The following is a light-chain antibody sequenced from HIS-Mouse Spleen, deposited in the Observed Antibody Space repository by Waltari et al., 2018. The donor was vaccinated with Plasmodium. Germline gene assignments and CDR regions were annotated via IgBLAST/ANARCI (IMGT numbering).Light chain of an antibody. CDR1: QSVSSN. Sequence: EIVMTLSPATLSVSPGERATLSCRASQSVSSNLAGYQQKPGQAPRLLIYGASTRATGSPARFSGSGSGAEFTRTISSLQSEDFAVDYCQQYNNWSFTFGPGTKVDIK. J-gene: IGKJ3*01. V-gene: IGKV3-15*01. CDR3: QQYNNWSFT. CDR2: GAS.